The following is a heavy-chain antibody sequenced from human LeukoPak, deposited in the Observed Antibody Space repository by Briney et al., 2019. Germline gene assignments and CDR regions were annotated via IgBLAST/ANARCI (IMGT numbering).Heavy chain of an antibody. V-gene: IGHV4-34*01. CDR1: GGSLSGSL. D-gene: IGHD1-26*01. CDR2: INHSGST. J-gene: IGHJ4*02. Sequence: ATETLLLACAVYGGSLSGSLWGTIRQPPGKGVEWIGEINHSGSTNYIPCLKSRVTISVDTSKNQFSLKLSSVTAADTAVYYCARGLDPVGATNFDCWGQGTLVTVSS. CDR3: ARGLDPVGATNFDC.